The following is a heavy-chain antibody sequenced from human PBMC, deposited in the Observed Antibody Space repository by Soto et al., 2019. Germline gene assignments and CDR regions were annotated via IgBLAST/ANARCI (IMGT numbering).Heavy chain of an antibody. Sequence: SESLYLTGTVSVDSVTNYFWSWIRQPPGKGLEWIGHMYHGGRTNYSPSLKSRVTMSLDSSKNQFSLNLSSVTAADTAVYFCARDPGYCTNGVCPIFDFWGQGVLVTVSS. J-gene: IGHJ4*02. CDR2: MYHGGRT. D-gene: IGHD2-8*01. CDR3: ARDPGYCTNGVCPIFDF. CDR1: VDSVTNYF. V-gene: IGHV4-59*02.